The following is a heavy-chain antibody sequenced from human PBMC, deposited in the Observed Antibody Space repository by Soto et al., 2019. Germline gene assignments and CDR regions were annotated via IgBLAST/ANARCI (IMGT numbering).Heavy chain of an antibody. V-gene: IGHV4-59*01. J-gene: IGHJ5*02. CDR2: IYYSGSP. D-gene: IGHD4-17*01. CDR3: ARGYYGDYELGWFDP. Sequence: QVQLQESGPGLVKPSETLSLTCTVSGGSISSYYWSWIRQPPGKGLEWIGYIYYSGSPNYNPSLKSRVTISVDTSKNQFSLKLSSVTAADTAVYYCARGYYGDYELGWFDPWGQGTLVTVSS. CDR1: GGSISSYY.